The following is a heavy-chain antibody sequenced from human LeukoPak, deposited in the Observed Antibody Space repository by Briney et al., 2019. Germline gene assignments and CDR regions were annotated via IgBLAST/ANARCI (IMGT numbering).Heavy chain of an antibody. CDR2: ISVYNSNT. CDR3: ARDPRNLHYYDSSGSLDS. J-gene: IGHJ4*02. V-gene: IGHV1-18*01. Sequence: ASVKVSCKALGYTFTNAGINWVRQAPGQGLEWMGWISVYNSNTQYAQKLQGRVTMTSDTSTSTAYMELRSLRSDDTAVYYCARDPRNLHYYDSSGSLDSWGQGTLVTVSS. D-gene: IGHD3-22*01. CDR1: GYTFTNAG.